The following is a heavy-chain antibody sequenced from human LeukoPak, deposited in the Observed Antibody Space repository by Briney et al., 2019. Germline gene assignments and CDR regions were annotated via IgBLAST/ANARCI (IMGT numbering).Heavy chain of an antibody. D-gene: IGHD6-19*01. J-gene: IGHJ4*02. Sequence: GGTLRLSCAASGFNFGTHGMSWVRQAPGKGLEWVSSISGSGVTTYYGDSVKGRFIISRDNYENTLYLQMSSLRAEDTADYFCAKGSGWYVPFDYWGQGTQVTVSS. V-gene: IGHV3-23*01. CDR2: ISGSGVTT. CDR3: AKGSGWYVPFDY. CDR1: GFNFGTHG.